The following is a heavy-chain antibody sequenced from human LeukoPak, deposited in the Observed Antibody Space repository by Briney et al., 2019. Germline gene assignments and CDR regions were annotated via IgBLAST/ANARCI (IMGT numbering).Heavy chain of an antibody. CDR3: ARGSWITMLRGVIIT. CDR1: GYTFTSYD. D-gene: IGHD3-10*01. Sequence: ASVKVSCKASGYTFTSYDINWVRQATGQGLEWMGWMNPNSGNTGYAQKFQGRVTMTRNTSISTAYMELSSLRSEDTAVYYCARGSWITMLRGVIITWGQGTLVTVSS. J-gene: IGHJ4*02. CDR2: MNPNSGNT. V-gene: IGHV1-8*01.